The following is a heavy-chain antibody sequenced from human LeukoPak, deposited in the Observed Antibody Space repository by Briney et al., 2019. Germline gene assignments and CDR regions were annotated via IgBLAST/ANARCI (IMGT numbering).Heavy chain of an antibody. CDR3: ASWSLYDYFYYYMDV. Sequence: ASVKISCKVSGYTFTDYYMHWVQQAPGKGLEWMGLVDPEDGETIYAEKFQGRVTITTDESTSTAYMELSSLRSEDTAVYYCASWSLYDYFYYYMDVWGKGTTVTVSS. D-gene: IGHD1-26*01. CDR1: GYTFTDYY. CDR2: VDPEDGET. V-gene: IGHV1-69-2*01. J-gene: IGHJ6*03.